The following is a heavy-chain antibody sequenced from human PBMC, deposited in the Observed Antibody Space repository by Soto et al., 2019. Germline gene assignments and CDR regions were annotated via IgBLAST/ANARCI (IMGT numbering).Heavy chain of an antibody. D-gene: IGHD3-10*01. CDR3: ARARSDSAGSSLGRRLDV. CDR1: GGSFSGYY. J-gene: IGHJ6*02. CDR2: INHSGST. Sequence: PSETLSLTCAVYGGSFSGYYWSWIRQPPGKGLEWIGEINHSGSTNYNPSLKSRVTISVDTSKSQFSLNLTSVTAADSAIYYCARARSDSAGSSLGRRLDVWGQGTTVTVSS. V-gene: IGHV4-34*01.